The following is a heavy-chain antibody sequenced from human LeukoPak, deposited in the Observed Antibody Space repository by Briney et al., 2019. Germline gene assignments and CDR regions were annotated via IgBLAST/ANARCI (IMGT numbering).Heavy chain of an antibody. D-gene: IGHD3-3*01. J-gene: IGHJ6*03. CDR2: INPNSGGT. V-gene: IGHV1-2*02. CDR3: ARGPYYDFWGGYPLYYYYMDV. Sequence: GASVKVFCKASGYTFTGYYMHWVRQAPGQGLEWMGWINPNSGGTNYAQKFQGRVTMTRDTSISTAYMELSRLRSDDTAVYYCARGPYYDFWGGYPLYYYYMDVWGKGTTVTVCS. CDR1: GYTFTGYY.